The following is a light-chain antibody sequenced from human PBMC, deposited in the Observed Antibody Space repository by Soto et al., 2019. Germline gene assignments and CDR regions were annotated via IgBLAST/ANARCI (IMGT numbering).Light chain of an antibody. CDR2: DVS. CDR1: SSDVGAYNY. J-gene: IGLJ3*02. Sequence: QSALTQPRSVPGSPGQSVTISCTGPSSDVGAYNYVSGYQHHPGKAPKLMIDDVSKRPSGVPDRFSGSKSGNTASLTISGLQAEDEDDYYCCSYAGSDTLVFGGGTKLTVL. CDR3: CSYAGSDTLV. V-gene: IGLV2-11*01.